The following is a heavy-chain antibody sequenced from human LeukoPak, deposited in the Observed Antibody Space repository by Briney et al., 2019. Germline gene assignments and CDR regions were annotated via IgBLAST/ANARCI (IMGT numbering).Heavy chain of an antibody. CDR3: ASPTQIAAAGRGAFDI. CDR2: ISSSSSYI. D-gene: IGHD6-13*01. CDR1: GFTFSSYS. J-gene: IGHJ3*02. Sequence: GGSLRLSCAASGFTFSSYSMNWVRQAPGKGLEWVSSISSSSSYIYYTDSVKGRFTISRDNAKNSLYLQMNSLRAEDTAVYYCASPTQIAAAGRGAFDIWGQGTMVTVSS. V-gene: IGHV3-21*01.